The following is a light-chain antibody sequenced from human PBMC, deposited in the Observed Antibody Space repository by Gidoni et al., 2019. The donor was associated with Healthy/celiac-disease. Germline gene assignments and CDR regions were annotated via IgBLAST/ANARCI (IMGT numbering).Light chain of an antibody. CDR1: QDISNY. CDR3: QQYDNLPRT. J-gene: IGKJ5*01. Sequence: DIQMTQSPSSLSASVGDRVTITCQASQDISNYLNWYQQKPGKAPKLLSYDASKLETGVPARFSGSGSGTDFTFTISSLQPEEIATYYCQQYDNLPRTFGQGTRREIK. CDR2: DAS. V-gene: IGKV1-33*01.